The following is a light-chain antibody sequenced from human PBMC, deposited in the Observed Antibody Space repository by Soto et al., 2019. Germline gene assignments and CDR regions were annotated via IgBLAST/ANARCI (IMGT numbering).Light chain of an antibody. Sequence: QAVVTQEPSFSVSPGGTVTLTCGLSSGSVSTSYYPSWYQQTPGQAPRTLIYSTNTRSSGVPDRFSGSILGNKAALTNTGAQADDESDYYCVLYMGSGIWVFGEGTKLTVL. V-gene: IGLV8-61*01. CDR3: VLYMGSGIWV. J-gene: IGLJ3*02. CDR2: STN. CDR1: SGSVSTSYY.